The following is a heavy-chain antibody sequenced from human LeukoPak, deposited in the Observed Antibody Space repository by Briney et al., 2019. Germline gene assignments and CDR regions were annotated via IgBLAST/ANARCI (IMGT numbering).Heavy chain of an antibody. CDR3: ARIISYCSGGSCDDY. J-gene: IGHJ4*02. CDR1: GSTFSNFE. CDR2: ISSSGSTI. Sequence: GGSLRLSCAVPGSTFSNFEINWVRQAPGKGLEWISYISSSGSTIYYADSVKGRFTISRDNAKNSLYLQMNSLRVEDTAVYYCARIISYCSGGSCDDYWGQGTLVTVSS. V-gene: IGHV3-48*03. D-gene: IGHD2-15*01.